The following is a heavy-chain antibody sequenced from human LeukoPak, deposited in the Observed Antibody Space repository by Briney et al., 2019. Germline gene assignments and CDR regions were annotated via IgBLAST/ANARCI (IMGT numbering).Heavy chain of an antibody. D-gene: IGHD3-10*01. J-gene: IGHJ5*02. CDR1: GGSFSGYY. CDR3: ASPHYYGSGSYYT. V-gene: IGHV4-34*01. Sequence: SETLSLTCAVYGGSFSGYYWSWIRQPTGKGLEWIGEINHSGSTNYNPSLKSRVTISVDTSKNQFSLKLSSVTAADTAVYYCASPHYYGSGSYYTWGQGTLVTVSS. CDR2: INHSGST.